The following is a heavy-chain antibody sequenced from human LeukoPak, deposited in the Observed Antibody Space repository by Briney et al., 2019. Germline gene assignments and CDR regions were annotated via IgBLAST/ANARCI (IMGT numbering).Heavy chain of an antibody. J-gene: IGHJ2*01. CDR2: IYIDGSNT. Sequence: PGGSLRLSCAASGXTFSNYWMNWVRQAPGKGLVWVSRIYIDGSNTHYADSVKGRFTISRDNAKNTLYVQMNSLRAEDTAVYYCARGLWSTGFDLWGRGTLVTVSS. CDR3: ARGLWSTGFDL. D-gene: IGHD5-18*01. CDR1: GXTFSNYW. V-gene: IGHV3-74*01.